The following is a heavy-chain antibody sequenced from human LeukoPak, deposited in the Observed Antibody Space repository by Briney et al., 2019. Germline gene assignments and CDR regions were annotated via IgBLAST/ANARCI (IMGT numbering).Heavy chain of an antibody. CDR1: GFTVSSNY. CDR2: ISASGGST. D-gene: IGHD4-17*01. J-gene: IGHJ4*02. CDR3: AKAVGDLYFDY. V-gene: IGHV3-23*01. Sequence: GGSLRLSCAASGFTVSSNYMSWARQAPGKGLEWVSGISASGGSTYYADSVKGRFAISRDNSKSTLYLQVSSLRAEDTAVYYCAKAVGDLYFDYWGQGTLVTVSS.